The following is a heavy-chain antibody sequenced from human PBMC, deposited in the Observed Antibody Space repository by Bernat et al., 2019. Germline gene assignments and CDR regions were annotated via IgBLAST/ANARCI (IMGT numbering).Heavy chain of an antibody. CDR2: IYYTGST. Sequence: QVQLQESGPGLVKPSETLSLTCTVSGGSINSYYWSWIRQPPGKGLEWIGFIYYTGSTNYNPSLKSRVTISVDTSKNQFSLKLTSVTAADTAVYYCARGGSKSDYWGQGTLVTVSS. D-gene: IGHD1-26*01. CDR3: ARGGSKSDY. V-gene: IGHV4-59*01. CDR1: GGSINSYY. J-gene: IGHJ4*02.